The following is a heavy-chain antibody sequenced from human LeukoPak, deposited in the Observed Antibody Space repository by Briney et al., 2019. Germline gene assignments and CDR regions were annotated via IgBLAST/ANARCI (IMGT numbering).Heavy chain of an antibody. CDR3: ARGYARRPIYSSSWYRGYNWFDP. V-gene: IGHV4-34*01. J-gene: IGHJ5*02. CDR2: INHSGST. D-gene: IGHD6-13*01. Sequence: PGGSLRLSCAASGFTVSSNYMSWIRQPPGKGLEWIGEINHSGSTNYNPSLKSRVTISVDTSKNQFSLKLSSVTAADTAVYYCARGYARRPIYSSSWYRGYNWFDPWGQGTLVTVSS. CDR1: GFTVSSNY.